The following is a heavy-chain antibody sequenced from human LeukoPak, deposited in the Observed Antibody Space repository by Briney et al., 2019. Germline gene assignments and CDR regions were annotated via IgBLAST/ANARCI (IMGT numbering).Heavy chain of an antibody. CDR1: GYTLTELS. J-gene: IGHJ4*02. CDR3: ATDRSGSYDAYYFDY. CDR2: FDPEDGET. D-gene: IGHD1-26*01. Sequence: ASVKVSCKVSGYTLTELSMHRVRPAPGKGLEWMGGFDPEDGETIYAQKFQGRVTMTEDTSTDTAYMELSSLRSEDTAVYYCATDRSGSYDAYYFDYWGQGTLVTVSS. V-gene: IGHV1-24*01.